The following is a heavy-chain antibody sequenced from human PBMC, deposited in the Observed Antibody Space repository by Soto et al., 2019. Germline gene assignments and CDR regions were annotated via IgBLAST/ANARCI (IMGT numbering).Heavy chain of an antibody. CDR2: IWYDGSNK. CDR1: GFTFSSYG. CDR3: ARGSGYDYPQPDWFDP. Sequence: GGSLRLSCAASGFTFSSYGMHWVRQAPGKGLEWVAVIWYDGSNKYYADSVKGRFTISRDNSKNTLYLQMNSLRAEDTAVYYCARGSGYDYPQPDWFDPWGQGTLVTVSS. V-gene: IGHV3-33*01. D-gene: IGHD5-12*01. J-gene: IGHJ5*02.